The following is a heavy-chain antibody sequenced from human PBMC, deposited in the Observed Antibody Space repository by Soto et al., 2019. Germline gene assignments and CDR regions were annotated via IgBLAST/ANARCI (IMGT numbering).Heavy chain of an antibody. D-gene: IGHD3-10*01. CDR2: IWYDGSKK. Sequence: GGSLRLSCAASGFTFSSYEMNWVRQAPGKGLEWVALIWYDGSKKYYADSVKGRFTISRDDSKNTLYLQMDSLRAEGTAVYYCARGSEGNAFDIWGQGTLVTVS. CDR1: GFTFSSYE. V-gene: IGHV3-33*08. J-gene: IGHJ3*02. CDR3: ARGSEGNAFDI.